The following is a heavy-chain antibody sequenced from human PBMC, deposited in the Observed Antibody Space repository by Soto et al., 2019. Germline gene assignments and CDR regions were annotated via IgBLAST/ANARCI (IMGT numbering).Heavy chain of an antibody. CDR3: ARSRANYYDSRGYYYSTFDY. CDR1: GGTFCSYA. V-gene: IGHV1-69*12. D-gene: IGHD3-22*01. J-gene: IGHJ4*02. Sequence: QVQLVQSGAEVKKPGSSVKVSCKTSGGTFCSYAISWVRQAPGQGLEWMGGIIPMFGTANYAQKFQGRVTITADESTSTAYMELSSLRSEDTAVYYCARSRANYYDSRGYYYSTFDYWGQGTLVTVSS. CDR2: IIPMFGTA.